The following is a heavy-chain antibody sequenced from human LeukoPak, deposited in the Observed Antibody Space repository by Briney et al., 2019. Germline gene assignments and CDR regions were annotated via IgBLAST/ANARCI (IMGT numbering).Heavy chain of an antibody. CDR3: ARSPSGDSTVTAFDP. V-gene: IGHV1-2*02. CDR1: GYTFTGYY. Sequence: ASVKVSCKASGYTFTGYYMHWVRQAPGQGLEWMGWINPNSGGTNYAQKFQGRVTMTRDTSISTAYMELSSLRSEDTAVYYCARSPSGDSTVTAFDPWGQGTLVTVSS. D-gene: IGHD4-11*01. J-gene: IGHJ5*02. CDR2: INPNSGGT.